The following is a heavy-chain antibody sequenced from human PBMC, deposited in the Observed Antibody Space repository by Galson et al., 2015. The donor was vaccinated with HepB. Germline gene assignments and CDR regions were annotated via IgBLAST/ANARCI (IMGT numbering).Heavy chain of an antibody. Sequence: RQAPGKGLEWVALISFAGDKKHYTDSVKGRFIISRDNSKNTLYLEMNSLTTDDTAVYYCAREGSAKKLDYWGQGALVSVSS. V-gene: IGHV3-30-3*01. D-gene: IGHD1-26*01. J-gene: IGHJ4*02. CDR3: AREGSAKKLDY. CDR2: ISFAGDKK.